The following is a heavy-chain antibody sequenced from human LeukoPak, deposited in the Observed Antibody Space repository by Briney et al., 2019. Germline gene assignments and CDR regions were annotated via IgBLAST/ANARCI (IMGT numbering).Heavy chain of an antibody. J-gene: IGHJ4*02. D-gene: IGHD6-13*01. Sequence: SETLSLTCAVSGGSISGYYCSWFRQPPGKGLEWIGYVSYTGTTNYNPSLKSRVTISVDTSTNQFFLNLRSVTAADTAVYYCARHGRAASGSINWGEGSLVAVSS. CDR2: VSYTGTT. CDR1: GGSISGYY. V-gene: IGHV4-59*08. CDR3: ARHGRAASGSIN.